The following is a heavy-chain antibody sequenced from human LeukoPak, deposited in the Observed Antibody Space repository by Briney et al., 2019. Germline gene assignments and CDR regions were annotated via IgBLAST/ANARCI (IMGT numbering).Heavy chain of an antibody. Sequence: GGSLRLSCAASGFTFSSYGMHWARQAPGKGLEWVAFIRNDGLNKYYVDSVKGRFTLSRDNSKNTLYLQMNSLRGEDTAVYSCARGETARRGAFDYWGQGTLVTVSS. J-gene: IGHJ4*02. CDR1: GFTFSSYG. V-gene: IGHV3-30*02. CDR3: ARGETARRGAFDY. CDR2: IRNDGLNK. D-gene: IGHD3-10*01.